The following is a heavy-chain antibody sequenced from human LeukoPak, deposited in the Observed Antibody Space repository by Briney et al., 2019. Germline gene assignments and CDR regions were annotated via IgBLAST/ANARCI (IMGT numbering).Heavy chain of an antibody. V-gene: IGHV4-39*07. J-gene: IGHJ5*02. Sequence: PSETLSLTCTVSGGSISSSSYYWGWIRQPPGKGLEWIGSIYYSGSTYYNPSLKSRVTISVDTSKNQFSLKLSSVTAADTAVYYCARRGSGWTGGHWFDPWGQGTLVTVSS. CDR1: GGSISSSSYY. D-gene: IGHD6-19*01. CDR3: ARRGSGWTGGHWFDP. CDR2: IYYSGST.